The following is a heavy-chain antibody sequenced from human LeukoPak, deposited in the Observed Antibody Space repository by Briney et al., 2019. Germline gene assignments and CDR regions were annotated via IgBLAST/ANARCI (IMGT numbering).Heavy chain of an antibody. V-gene: IGHV4-38-2*02. CDR1: GYSISSGYY. J-gene: IGHJ4*02. CDR3: ARVGYDSSGYSIFDY. D-gene: IGHD3-22*01. Sequence: SETLSLTCTVSGYSISSGYYWGWIRQPPGKGLEWIGRIYHSGSTYYNPSLQSRVTISVDTSKNQFSLKLSSVTAADTAVYYCARVGYDSSGYSIFDYWGQGTLVTVSS. CDR2: IYHSGST.